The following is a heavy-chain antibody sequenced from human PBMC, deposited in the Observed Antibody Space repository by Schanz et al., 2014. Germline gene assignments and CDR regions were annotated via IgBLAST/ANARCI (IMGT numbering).Heavy chain of an antibody. CDR1: GFSFSTYW. CDR2: IKRDGSVK. Sequence: EEQLVESGGGLVQPGGSLRLSCAASGFSFSTYWMSWVRQAPGKGLEWVANIKRDGSVKDYVDSVEGRFTISRDNAKNSLYLQMNSLRAEDTAVYHCVSSGSYSSYAFWGQGTLVTVSS. D-gene: IGHD3-10*01. J-gene: IGHJ4*02. CDR3: VSSGSYSSYAF. V-gene: IGHV3-7*02.